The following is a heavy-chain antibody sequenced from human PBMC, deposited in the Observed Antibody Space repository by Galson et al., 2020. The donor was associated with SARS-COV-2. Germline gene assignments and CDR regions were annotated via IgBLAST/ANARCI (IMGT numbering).Heavy chain of an antibody. V-gene: IGHV4-39*07. Sequence: SETLSLTCTVSGGSISSSSYYWGWIRQPPGKGLEWIGSIYYSGSTYYNPSLKSRVTISVDTSKNQFSLKLSSVTAADTAVYYCASYPVTTGSFDYWGQGTLVTVSS. CDR2: IYYSGST. D-gene: IGHD4-4*01. J-gene: IGHJ4*02. CDR3: ASYPVTTGSFDY. CDR1: GGSISSSSYY.